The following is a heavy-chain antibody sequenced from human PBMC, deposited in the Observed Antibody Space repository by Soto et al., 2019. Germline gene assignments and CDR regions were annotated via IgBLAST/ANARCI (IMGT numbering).Heavy chain of an antibody. D-gene: IGHD3-22*01. Sequence: QVKLVQSGTEVKKPGASIKVSCKASGYSFATSGMTWVRQAPGQGLEWMGWISVYNGNTNYDQKHQDRVTKTTATSNNTAPLEVRNLRADDTAVYYCARAGQYDDASGYDDWGQGTLVTVS. J-gene: IGHJ4*02. CDR3: ARAGQYDDASGYDD. CDR1: GYSFATSG. CDR2: ISVYNGNT. V-gene: IGHV1-18*01.